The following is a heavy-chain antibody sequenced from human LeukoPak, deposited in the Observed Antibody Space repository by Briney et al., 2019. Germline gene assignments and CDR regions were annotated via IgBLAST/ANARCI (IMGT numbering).Heavy chain of an antibody. D-gene: IGHD6-19*01. V-gene: IGHV3-23*01. J-gene: IGHJ4*02. CDR2: ISGSGGST. CDR3: AKVGSGWYLYYFDY. Sequence: GGSLRLSCAASGFTFSSYAMSWVRQAPGKGLEWVSAISGSGGSTYYADSVKGRFTISRDNSKNTLYLQMNSLRAGDTAVYYCAKVGSGWYLYYFDYWGQGTLVTVSS. CDR1: GFTFSSYA.